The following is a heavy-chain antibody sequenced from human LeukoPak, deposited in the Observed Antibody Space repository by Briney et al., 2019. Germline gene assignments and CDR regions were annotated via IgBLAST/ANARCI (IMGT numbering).Heavy chain of an antibody. CDR2: INSDGSST. CDR1: GFTFSSYW. Sequence: GGSLRLSCAASGFTFSSYWMHWVRQAPGKGLVWVSRINSDGSSTSYADSVKGRFTIPRDNAKNTLYLQMNSLRAEDTAVYYCARVRSSGWSYFDYWGQGTLVTVSS. D-gene: IGHD6-19*01. CDR3: ARVRSSGWSYFDY. J-gene: IGHJ4*02. V-gene: IGHV3-74*01.